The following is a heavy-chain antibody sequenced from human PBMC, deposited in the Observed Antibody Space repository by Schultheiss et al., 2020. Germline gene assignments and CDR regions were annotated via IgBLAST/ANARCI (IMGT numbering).Heavy chain of an antibody. J-gene: IGHJ5*02. CDR3: ASAIFGLLSYET. Sequence: GGSLRLSCAASGFTFSSYDMHWVRQATGKGLEWVSAIGTAGDPYYPGSVKGRFTISRDNAMNTLYLQMNSLRVEDTAVYYCASAIFGLLSYETWGQGTLVTVSS. CDR2: IGTAGDP. CDR1: GFTFSSYD. V-gene: IGHV3-13*05. D-gene: IGHD3/OR15-3a*01.